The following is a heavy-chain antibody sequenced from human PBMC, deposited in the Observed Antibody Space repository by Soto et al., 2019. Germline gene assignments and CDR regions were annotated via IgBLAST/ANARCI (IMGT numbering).Heavy chain of an antibody. Sequence: QVQLQESGPGLVKPSQTLSLTCTVSGGSISSGDYYWSWIRQPPGKGLEWIGYIYYSGSTYYNPXXKSRVTISVDXXKXQXXLKLSSVTAADTAVYYCARVRPCPPRTVTTPYFDYWGQGTLVTVSS. D-gene: IGHD4-17*01. CDR1: GGSISSGDYY. CDR3: ARVRPCPPRTVTTPYFDY. V-gene: IGHV4-30-4*01. J-gene: IGHJ4*02. CDR2: IYYSGST.